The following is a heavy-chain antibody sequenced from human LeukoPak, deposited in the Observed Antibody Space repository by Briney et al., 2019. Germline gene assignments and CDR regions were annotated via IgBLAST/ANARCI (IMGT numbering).Heavy chain of an antibody. Sequence: SVKVSCKASGGTFSSYAISWVRQAPGQGLEWMGGIIPIFGTANYAQKFQGRVTITTDEPTSTAYMELSSLRSEDTAVYYCARLSLIRYQGQLLAGRGFDPWGQGTLVTVSS. D-gene: IGHD2-2*01. CDR2: IIPIFGTA. J-gene: IGHJ5*02. V-gene: IGHV1-69*05. CDR3: ARLSLIRYQGQLLAGRGFDP. CDR1: GGTFSSYA.